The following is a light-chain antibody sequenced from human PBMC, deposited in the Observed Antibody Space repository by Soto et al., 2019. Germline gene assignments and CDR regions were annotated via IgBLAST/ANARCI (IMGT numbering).Light chain of an antibody. CDR1: QSVSSY. CDR2: EGS. Sequence: DIVLTQSPATLSLSPGQTATLSCRASQSVSSYLAWYQQKAGQAPRLLIYEGSNRATGIPTRFSGSGSGTDFTLTISSLEPEDFAVYYCQQRSNWLITFGQGTRL. J-gene: IGKJ5*01. CDR3: QQRSNWLIT. V-gene: IGKV3-11*01.